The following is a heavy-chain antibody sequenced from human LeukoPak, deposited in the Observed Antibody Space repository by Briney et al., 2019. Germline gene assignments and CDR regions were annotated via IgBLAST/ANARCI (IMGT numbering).Heavy chain of an antibody. Sequence: PGGTLRLPCAASGFTFSSYSMNWVRQAPGKGPDWVSYISSSSNTIYYADSVKGRFTISRDIAKNSLYLQMNSLRDEYTSVYYCARAHGGSGYYLPLDYWGQGTLVTVSS. D-gene: IGHD3-22*01. CDR3: ARAHGGSGYYLPLDY. J-gene: IGHJ4*02. CDR1: GFTFSSYS. V-gene: IGHV3-48*02. CDR2: ISSSSNTI.